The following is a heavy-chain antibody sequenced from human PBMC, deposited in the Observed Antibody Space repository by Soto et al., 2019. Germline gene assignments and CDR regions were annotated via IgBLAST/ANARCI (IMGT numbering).Heavy chain of an antibody. J-gene: IGHJ6*02. D-gene: IGHD3-10*01. CDR2: ISSSSSYI. Sequence: GGSLRLSCAASGFTFSSYSMNWVRQAPGKGLEWVSSISSSSSYIYYADSVKGRFTISRDNAKNSLYLQMNSLRAEDTAVYCCARDRQADFGEGYGMDVWGQGTTVTVSS. CDR1: GFTFSSYS. CDR3: ARDRQADFGEGYGMDV. V-gene: IGHV3-21*01.